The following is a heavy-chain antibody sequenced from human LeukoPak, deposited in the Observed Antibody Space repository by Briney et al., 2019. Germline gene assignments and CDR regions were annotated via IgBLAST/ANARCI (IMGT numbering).Heavy chain of an antibody. CDR1: GFTFSNHY. D-gene: IGHD7-27*01. CDR2: LSNTGSDI. V-gene: IGHV3-11*01. J-gene: IGHJ4*02. CDR3: ARGHWGLDY. Sequence: PGGSLRLSCPASGFTFSNHYMTWIRQAPGKGLEYISYLSNTGSDIFYADSVKGRFSISRDNAKNSLYLQMNSLRAEDTAVYYCARGHWGLDYWGQGTLVTVSS.